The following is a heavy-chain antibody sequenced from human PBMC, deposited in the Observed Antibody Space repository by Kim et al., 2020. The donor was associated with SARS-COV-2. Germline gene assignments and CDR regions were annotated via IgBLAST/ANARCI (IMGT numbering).Heavy chain of an antibody. Sequence: GGSLRLSCAASGFTFSNYAMNWVRQAPGKGLEWVSAISGSGGSTYYADSVKGRFTISRDNSKNTLYLQMNSLRAEDTAVYYCAKDPYYDFWSGYFFDYWGPGTLVTVSS. D-gene: IGHD3-3*01. J-gene: IGHJ4*02. V-gene: IGHV3-23*01. CDR2: ISGSGGST. CDR1: GFTFSNYA. CDR3: AKDPYYDFWSGYFFDY.